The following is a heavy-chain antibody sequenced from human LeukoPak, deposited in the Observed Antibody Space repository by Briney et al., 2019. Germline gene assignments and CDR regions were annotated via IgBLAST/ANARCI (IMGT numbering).Heavy chain of an antibody. D-gene: IGHD6-13*01. Sequence: GGSLRLSCAASGFTFSTYAMIWVRQAPGKGLEWVSAISGNGGTTYYADSVKGRFTISRDNSKNSLFLQMNSLRAEDTAVYYCSSPMATAGSMGAYWGQGTLVTVSS. CDR2: ISGNGGTT. V-gene: IGHV3-23*01. CDR1: GFTFSTYA. CDR3: SSPMATAGSMGAY. J-gene: IGHJ4*02.